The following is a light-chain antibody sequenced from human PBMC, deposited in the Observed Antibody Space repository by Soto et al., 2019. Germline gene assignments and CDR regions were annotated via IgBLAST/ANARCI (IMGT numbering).Light chain of an antibody. J-gene: IGLJ2*01. CDR1: SSDVGSYNL. CDR3: CSYAGSSTFV. Sequence: QSVLTQPASVSGSPGQSITISCTGTSSDVGSYNLVSWYQQHPGKAPKLMIYEVSKRPSGVSNRFSGPKSGNTASLTISGLQAEDEADYYCCSYAGSSTFVFGGGTKVTVL. V-gene: IGLV2-23*02. CDR2: EVS.